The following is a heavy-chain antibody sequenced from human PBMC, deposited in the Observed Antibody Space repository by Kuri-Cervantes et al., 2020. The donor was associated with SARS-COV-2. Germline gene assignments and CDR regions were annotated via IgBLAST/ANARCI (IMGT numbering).Heavy chain of an antibody. CDR1: GFTFSSYS. CDR3: ARDRSYTFTYYYDSSGYYYAFDI. CDR2: ISSSSSYI. V-gene: IGHV3-21*01. D-gene: IGHD3-22*01. J-gene: IGHJ3*02. Sequence: GESLKISCAASGFTFSSYSMNWVRQAPGKGLEWVSSISSSSSYIYYADSVKGRFTISRDNAKNSLYLQMNSLRAEDTAVYYCARDRSYTFTYYYDSSGYYYAFDIWGQGTMVTVSS.